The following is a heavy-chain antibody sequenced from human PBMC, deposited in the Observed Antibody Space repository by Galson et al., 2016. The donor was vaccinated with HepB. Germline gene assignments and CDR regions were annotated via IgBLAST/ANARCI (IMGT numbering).Heavy chain of an antibody. CDR3: IKIPAANAMDV. V-gene: IGHV3-15*01. Sequence: SLRLSCAASGFTFSHVWMSWVRQAPGKGLEWVGRIKRKSEGETTDYAAPVKGRFTISRDDSKNTLYLQMNSLKTEDTAVYYSIKIPAANAMDVWGKGTTVTVS. D-gene: IGHD2-2*01. CDR2: IKRKSEGETT. CDR1: GFTFSHVW. J-gene: IGHJ6*03.